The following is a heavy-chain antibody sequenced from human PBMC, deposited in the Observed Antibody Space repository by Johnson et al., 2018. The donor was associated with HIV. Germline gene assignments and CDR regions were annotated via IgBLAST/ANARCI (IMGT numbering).Heavy chain of an antibody. J-gene: IGHJ3*02. Sequence: VQLVASGGGLVQPGGSLRLSGAASGFIFSSYWMHWVRQAPGKGLVWVSRINSDGSSTTYADSVKGRFAISRDNAKNTLYLQMNSLRAEDTAVYYCPRETNSAMAGDAFDIWGQGTMVTVSS. V-gene: IGHV3-74*01. CDR1: GFIFSSYW. CDR2: INSDGSST. CDR3: PRETNSAMAGDAFDI. D-gene: IGHD5-18*01.